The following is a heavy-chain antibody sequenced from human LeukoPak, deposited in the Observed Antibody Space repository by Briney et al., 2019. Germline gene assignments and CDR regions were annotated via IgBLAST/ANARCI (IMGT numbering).Heavy chain of an antibody. CDR2: IIPIIDMA. Sequence: VASVKVSCKASGGTFSSYAITWVRQAPGQGLEWMGRIIPIIDMANYAQKFQGRVTITADTPTSTAFMELSSLRSDDAAVYYCVCYNSSGYSDYYFDYWGQGTLVTVSS. CDR3: VCYNSSGYSDYYFDY. J-gene: IGHJ4*02. CDR1: GGTFSSYA. V-gene: IGHV1-69*04. D-gene: IGHD3-22*01.